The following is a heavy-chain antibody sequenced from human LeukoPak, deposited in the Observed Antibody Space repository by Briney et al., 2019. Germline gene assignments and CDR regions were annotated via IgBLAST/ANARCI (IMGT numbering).Heavy chain of an antibody. Sequence: PSETLSLTCAVYGGSFSGYYWSWIRQPPGKGLEWIGEINHSGSTNYNPSLKSRVTISVDTSKNQFSLKLSSVTAADTAVYYCASRLYSYGTGHDYWGQGTLVTVSS. V-gene: IGHV4-34*01. CDR3: ASRLYSYGTGHDY. CDR2: INHSGST. J-gene: IGHJ4*02. CDR1: GGSFSGYY. D-gene: IGHD5-18*01.